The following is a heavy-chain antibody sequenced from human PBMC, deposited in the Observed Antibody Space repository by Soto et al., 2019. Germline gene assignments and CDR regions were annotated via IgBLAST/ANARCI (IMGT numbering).Heavy chain of an antibody. CDR3: ATSFITTVGTTA. D-gene: IGHD1-1*01. CDR2: ISSSSSTI. CDR1: GFTFSNYG. V-gene: IGHV3-48*01. J-gene: IGHJ4*02. Sequence: EVQLVESGGGLVQPGGSLRLSCEASGFTFSNYGINWVRQAPGKGLEWVSHISSSSSTIYYAESVKGRFSISRDNAKNSLYLQMSSLRGEDTTVYYCATSFITTVGTTAWDQGTQVTVSS.